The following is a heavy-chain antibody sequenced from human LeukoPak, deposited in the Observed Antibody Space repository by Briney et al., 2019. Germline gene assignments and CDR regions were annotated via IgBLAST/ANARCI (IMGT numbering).Heavy chain of an antibody. V-gene: IGHV4-59*01. CDR3: ARDLFGSGSYYNAGY. CDR2: IYYSGST. J-gene: IGHJ4*02. CDR1: GGSISSYY. D-gene: IGHD3-10*01. Sequence: SETLSLTCTVSGGSISSYYWSWIRQPPGKGLEWIGYIYYSGSTNYNPSLKSRVTISVDTSKNQFFLKLSSVTAADTAVYYCARDLFGSGSYYNAGYWGQGTLVTVSS.